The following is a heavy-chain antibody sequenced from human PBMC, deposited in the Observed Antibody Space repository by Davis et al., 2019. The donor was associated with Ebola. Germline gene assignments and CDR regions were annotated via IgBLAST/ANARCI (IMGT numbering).Heavy chain of an antibody. D-gene: IGHD3-22*01. CDR2: IIPILGIA. CDR1: GYTFTSYD. J-gene: IGHJ6*02. V-gene: IGHV1-2*04. Sequence: ASVKVSCKASGYTFTSYDINWVRQAPGQGLEWMGRIIPILGIANYAQKFQGWVTMTRDTSISTAYMELSRLRSDDTAVYYCAREVVTYNYYYYGMDVWGQGTTVTVSS. CDR3: AREVVTYNYYYYGMDV.